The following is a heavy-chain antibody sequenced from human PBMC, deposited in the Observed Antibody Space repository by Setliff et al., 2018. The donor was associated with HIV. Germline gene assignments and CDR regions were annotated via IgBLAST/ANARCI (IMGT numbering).Heavy chain of an antibody. CDR1: GGSFSDYY. D-gene: IGHD3-16*02. CDR2: IDHRGRP. CDR3: ARGSYYDYVWGNYRYTGFDY. Sequence: PSETLSLTCGIYGGSFSDYYWSWIRQPPGKGLEWIGEIDHRGRPKYNPSLNSRVTMSVDKSKNQFSLKLNSVTAADTAVYYCARGSYYDYVWGNYRYTGFDYWGQGTLVTVSS. V-gene: IGHV4-34*01. J-gene: IGHJ4*02.